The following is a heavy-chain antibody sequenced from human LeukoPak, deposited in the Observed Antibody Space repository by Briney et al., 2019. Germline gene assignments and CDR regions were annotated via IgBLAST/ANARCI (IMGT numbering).Heavy chain of an antibody. Sequence: SVKVSCKATGGTFSSYAISWVRQAPGQGLEWMGGIIPIFGTANSAQKFQGRVTITADESTSTAYMELSSLRSEDTAVYYCASRGGHPYYYYGMDVWGQGTTVTVSS. D-gene: IGHD3-16*01. J-gene: IGHJ6*02. CDR3: ASRGGHPYYYYGMDV. CDR1: GGTFSSYA. CDR2: IIPIFGTA. V-gene: IGHV1-69*01.